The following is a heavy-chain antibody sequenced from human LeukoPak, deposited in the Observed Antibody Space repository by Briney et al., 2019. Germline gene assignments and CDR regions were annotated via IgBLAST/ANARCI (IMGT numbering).Heavy chain of an antibody. V-gene: IGHV1-69*13. CDR1: GGTFSSYA. D-gene: IGHD3-9*01. CDR3: AGDPPEYDILTGYHYYAMDV. CDR2: IIPIFGTA. J-gene: IGHJ6*02. Sequence: SVKVSCKASGGTFSSYAISWVRQAPGQGLEWMGGIIPIFGTANYAQKFQGRVTITADESTNTAYMELSSLRSEDTAVYYCAGDPPEYDILTGYHYYAMDVWGLGTTVTVSS.